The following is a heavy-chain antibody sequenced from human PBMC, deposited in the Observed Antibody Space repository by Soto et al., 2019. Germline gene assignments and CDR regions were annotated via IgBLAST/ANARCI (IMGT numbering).Heavy chain of an antibody. J-gene: IGHJ2*01. Sequence: EVQLVESGGGLVKPGGSLRLSCAASGFTFSNAWMNWVRQAPGKGLEWVGRIKSKTDGGTTDYAAPVKGRFTISRDDSKNTLYLQMNSLKTEDTAVYYCTTTHDYGDYGLWYFDLWGRGTLVTVSS. V-gene: IGHV3-15*07. CDR3: TTTHDYGDYGLWYFDL. CDR2: IKSKTDGGTT. CDR1: GFTFSNAW. D-gene: IGHD4-17*01.